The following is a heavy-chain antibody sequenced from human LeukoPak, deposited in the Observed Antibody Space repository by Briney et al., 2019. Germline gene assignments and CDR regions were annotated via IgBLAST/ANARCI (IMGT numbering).Heavy chain of an antibody. D-gene: IGHD3-3*01. CDR1: GFTFSSYA. CDR3: ARVFRFWSGYAFDI. Sequence: PGGSLRLSSAASGFTFSSYAMSWVRQAPGKGLEWVSAISKSGDSTFYADSVKGRFTISRDNSQNTLYVQMNSLRAEDTAVYYCARVFRFWSGYAFDIWGQGTMVTVSS. CDR2: ISKSGDST. J-gene: IGHJ3*02. V-gene: IGHV3-23*01.